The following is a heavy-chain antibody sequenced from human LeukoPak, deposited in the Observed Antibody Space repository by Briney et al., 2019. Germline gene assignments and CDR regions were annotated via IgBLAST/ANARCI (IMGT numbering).Heavy chain of an antibody. CDR2: IKQDGSEK. V-gene: IGHV3-7*03. CDR1: GFTFSSRDW. Sequence: GGSLRLSSVASGFTFSSRDWMTWVRQAPGKGLEWVANIKQDGSEKNYVDSVKGRFTISRDNAKNTLYLQINSLRVEDTAVYYCAKSWNYYDSSGDDALDIWGQGTMVTVSS. D-gene: IGHD3-22*01. CDR3: AKSWNYYDSSGDDALDI. J-gene: IGHJ3*02.